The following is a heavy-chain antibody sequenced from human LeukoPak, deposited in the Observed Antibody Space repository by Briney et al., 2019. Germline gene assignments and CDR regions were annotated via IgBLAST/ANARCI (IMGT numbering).Heavy chain of an antibody. CDR1: GYTFTGYY. V-gene: IGHV1-2*02. D-gene: IGHD2-2*01. Sequence: ASVKVSCKASGYTFTGYYVHWVRQAPGQGLEWMGWINPNSGGTNYAQKFQGRVTMTRDTSISTAYMELSRLRSDDTAVYYCARLPYCSSTSCYSYWFDPWGQGTLVTVSS. CDR3: ARLPYCSSTSCYSYWFDP. J-gene: IGHJ5*02. CDR2: INPNSGGT.